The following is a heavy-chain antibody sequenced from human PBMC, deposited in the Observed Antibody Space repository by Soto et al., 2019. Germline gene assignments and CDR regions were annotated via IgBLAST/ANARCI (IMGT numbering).Heavy chain of an antibody. J-gene: IGHJ6*02. V-gene: IGHV3-30*18. CDR1: GFTFSSYG. D-gene: IGHD6-19*01. CDR3: AKVESSGWPHYYYYYGMDV. CDR2: ISYDGSNK. Sequence: GGSLRLSCASPGFTFSSYGMHWVRQAPGKGLEWVAVISYDGSNKYYADSVKGRFTISRDNSKNTLYLQMNSLRAEDTAVYYCAKVESSGWPHYYYYYGMDVWGQGTTVTVSS.